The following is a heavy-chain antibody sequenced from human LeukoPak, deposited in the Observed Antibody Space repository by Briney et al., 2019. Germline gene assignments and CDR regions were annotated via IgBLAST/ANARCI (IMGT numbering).Heavy chain of an antibody. CDR2: FDPEDGET. J-gene: IGHJ6*02. D-gene: IGHD2-15*01. V-gene: IGHV1-24*01. CDR3: ARADYCSGGSCYSDYYYYGMDV. Sequence: ASVKVSCRVSGYTLTELSMHWVRQAPGKGLEWMGGFDPEDGETIYAQKFQGRVTMTEDTSTDTAYMELSSLRSEDTAVYYCARADYCSGGSCYSDYYYYGMDVWGQGTTVTVSS. CDR1: GYTLTELS.